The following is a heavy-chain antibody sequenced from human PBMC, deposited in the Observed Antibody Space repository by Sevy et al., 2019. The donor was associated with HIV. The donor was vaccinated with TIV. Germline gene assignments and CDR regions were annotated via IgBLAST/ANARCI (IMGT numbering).Heavy chain of an antibody. CDR2: IHPGDSET. CDR3: ARLRGSSFSSMEV. CDR1: GYRFTNYW. V-gene: IGHV5-51*01. D-gene: IGHD2-2*01. J-gene: IGHJ4*02. Sequence: GEPLKISCKGSGYRFTNYWIGWVRQMPGKGLEWMGIIHPGDSETRYSPSLQGQVTFSADRSIDTVYLQWSSLRASDSAVYYCARLRGSSFSSMEVWGQGTLVTVSS.